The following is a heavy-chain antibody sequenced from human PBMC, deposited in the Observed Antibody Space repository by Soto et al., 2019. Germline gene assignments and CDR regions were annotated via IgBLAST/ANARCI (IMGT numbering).Heavy chain of an antibody. V-gene: IGHV4-59*01. CDR2: VHYSGST. D-gene: IGHD2-21*01. J-gene: IGHJ3*01. CDR1: GVSITTYY. Sequence: QVQLQESGPGLVKPSETLSLTCTVSGVSITTYYWNWIRQSPGKGLEWIGYVHYSGSTNYNPSLKRRVTLSLDTSKNQFSLKLSSVSVADTAVFFCGGDPHTGVVGEWGQGTMVTVSS. CDR3: GGDPHTGVVGE.